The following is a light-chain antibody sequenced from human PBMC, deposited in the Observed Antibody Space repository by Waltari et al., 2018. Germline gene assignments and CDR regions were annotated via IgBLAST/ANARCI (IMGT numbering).Light chain of an antibody. V-gene: IGKV3-20*01. CDR2: GAS. CDR3: QKYERLPAT. Sequence: EIVLTQSPGTLSLSPGERATLSCRASQSVGTYLAWYQQTPGQAPRLLIDGASNRAAGIPDRFSGSGSGTDCSLTISRLEPEDFAVYYCQKYERLPATFGQGTKVEIK. CDR1: QSVGTY. J-gene: IGKJ1*01.